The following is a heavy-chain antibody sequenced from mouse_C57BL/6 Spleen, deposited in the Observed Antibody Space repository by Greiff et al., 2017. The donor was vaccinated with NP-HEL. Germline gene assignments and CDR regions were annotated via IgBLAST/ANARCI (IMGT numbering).Heavy chain of an antibody. CDR3: ARRGGYYYAMDY. CDR2: LYPGSGNT. CDR1: GYTFTDYY. Sequence: QVQLQQSGAELVRPGASVKLSCKASGYTFTDYYINWVKQRPGQGLEWIARLYPGSGNTSYNEKFKGKATLTAEKSSSTAYMQLSSLTSEDAAVYFCARRGGYYYAMDYWGQGTSVTVSS. V-gene: IGHV1-76*01. J-gene: IGHJ4*01.